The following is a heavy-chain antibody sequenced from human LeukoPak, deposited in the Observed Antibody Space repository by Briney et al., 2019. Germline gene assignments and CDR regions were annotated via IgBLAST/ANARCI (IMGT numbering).Heavy chain of an antibody. V-gene: IGHV1-69*01. CDR1: GGTFSSYA. Sequence: SVKVSCKASGGTFSSYAISWVRQAPGQGLEWMGGIIPIFGTANYAQKFQGRVTITADESTSTAYMKLSSLRSEDTAVYYCARGWSYLDAFDIWGQGTMVTVSS. CDR3: ARGWSYLDAFDI. D-gene: IGHD1-26*01. J-gene: IGHJ3*02. CDR2: IIPIFGTA.